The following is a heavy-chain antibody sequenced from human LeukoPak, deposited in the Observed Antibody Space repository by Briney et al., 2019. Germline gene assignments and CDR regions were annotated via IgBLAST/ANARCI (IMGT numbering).Heavy chain of an antibody. CDR2: IYYNENT. J-gene: IGHJ4*02. V-gene: IGHV4-39*07. Sequence: PSETLSLTCTVSGGSISSGGYYWSWIRQHPGKGLEWIGSIYYNENTYYNPSLKNRVTVSLDTSRNQFSLKLGSVTAADTALYYCARVRKFDWVPPSTFDYWGRGTLVTVSS. D-gene: IGHD3-9*01. CDR3: ARVRKFDWVPPSTFDY. CDR1: GGSISSGGYY.